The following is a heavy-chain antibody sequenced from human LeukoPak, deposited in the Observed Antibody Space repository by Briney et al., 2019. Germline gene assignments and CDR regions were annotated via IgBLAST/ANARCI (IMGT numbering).Heavy chain of an antibody. V-gene: IGHV4-4*07. Sequence: PSETLSLTCSVYGGSISSYYWSWIRQPAGQGLEWIGRIYTSGSTNYNPSLKSRVTMSVDTSKNQFSLKLSPVTAADTAVYYCARASEAVPAAYYFDYWGQGTLVTVSS. CDR1: GGSISSYY. D-gene: IGHD2-2*01. CDR2: IYTSGST. J-gene: IGHJ4*02. CDR3: ARASEAVPAAYYFDY.